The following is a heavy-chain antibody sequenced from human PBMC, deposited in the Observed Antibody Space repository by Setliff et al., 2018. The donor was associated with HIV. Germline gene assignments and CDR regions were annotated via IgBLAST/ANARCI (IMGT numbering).Heavy chain of an antibody. CDR3: ARDLWFGQYVGNWLDP. Sequence: GGSLRLSCAASGFTFSSYSMNWVRQAPGKGLEWVSYISSSSSYTHYADSVKGRFTISRDNVKNSLYLQMNSLRAEDTAVYYCARDLWFGQYVGNWLDPWGRGTLVTVSS. CDR1: GFTFSSYS. D-gene: IGHD3-10*01. CDR2: ISSSSSYT. V-gene: IGHV3-21*01. J-gene: IGHJ5*02.